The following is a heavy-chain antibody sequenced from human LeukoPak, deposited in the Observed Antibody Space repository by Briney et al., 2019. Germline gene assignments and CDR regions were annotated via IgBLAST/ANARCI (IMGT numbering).Heavy chain of an antibody. D-gene: IGHD6-25*01. CDR1: GFTFSDYE. V-gene: IGHV3-48*03. CDR2: IGRTDSVI. CDR3: ARDGTPHYTTGWVFFDY. J-gene: IGHJ4*02. Sequence: GSLRLSCAVSGFTFSDYEMNWVRQAPGKGLEWLAYIGRTDSVIHYADSVKGRFTISRDNAENSLYLQMKSLRAEDAAVYYCARDGTPHYTTGWVFFDYWGQGTLVTVTS.